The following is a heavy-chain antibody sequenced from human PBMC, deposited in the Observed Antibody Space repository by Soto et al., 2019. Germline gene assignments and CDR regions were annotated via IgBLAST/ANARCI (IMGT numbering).Heavy chain of an antibody. CDR2: ISSSGITI. Sequence: EVQLVESGGGLVQPGGSLRLSCAASGFTFSSYEMNWVRQAPGKGLEWVAYISSSGITIYYADSVKGRFTISRDNAKNSLYMQMNSLRAEDTAVYYCARDGSSSSFGYYYYYGMDFWGQGTTVTVSS. J-gene: IGHJ6*02. V-gene: IGHV3-48*03. CDR1: GFTFSSYE. CDR3: ARDGSSSSFGYYYYYGMDF. D-gene: IGHD6-6*01.